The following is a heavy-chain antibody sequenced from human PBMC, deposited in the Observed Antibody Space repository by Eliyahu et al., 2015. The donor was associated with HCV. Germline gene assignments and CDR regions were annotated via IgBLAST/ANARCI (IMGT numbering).Heavy chain of an antibody. CDR1: GYXFPAYY. CDR3: ARGGYNFWSGSGDDWFDP. D-gene: IGHD3-3*01. J-gene: IGHJ5*02. Sequence: QVQLVQSGPEMKEPGASVTVSCKASGYXFPAYYIHWVRQAPGPGLEWMGWVNPXAGGTDSAQKFQGRVTMTSDTSANTAYMELNRLTSDDTAVYYCARGGYNFWSGSGDDWFDPWGQGTLVTVSS. CDR2: VNPXAGGT. V-gene: IGHV1-2*02.